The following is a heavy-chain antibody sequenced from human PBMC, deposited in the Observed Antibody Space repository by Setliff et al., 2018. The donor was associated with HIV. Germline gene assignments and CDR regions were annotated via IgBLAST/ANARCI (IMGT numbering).Heavy chain of an antibody. Sequence: PGGSLRLSCAASGFIFSTNWMSWVRQAPGKGPEWVANINQDGSDKDYVDSVKGRFTISRDNAKNSLYLQMNSVRADDTAVYYCARGGRSGSLDYWGQGTLVTVSS. D-gene: IGHD3-10*01. CDR1: GFIFSTNW. CDR2: INQDGSDK. V-gene: IGHV3-7*01. J-gene: IGHJ4*02. CDR3: ARGGRSGSLDY.